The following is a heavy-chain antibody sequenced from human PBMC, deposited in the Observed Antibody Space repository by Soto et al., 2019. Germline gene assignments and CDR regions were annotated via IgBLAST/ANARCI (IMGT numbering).Heavy chain of an antibody. Sequence: GGSLRLSCAASGFTVSRNYVSWVRQAPGKGLAWVSLSYSGGTTDYADSVKGRFTISRDNSKNTLYLQMNSLRADDTAVYFCVRGMNPLFGGQGTLVTVSS. J-gene: IGHJ4*01. CDR1: GFTVSRNY. CDR3: VRGMNPLF. V-gene: IGHV3-53*01. CDR2: SYSGGTT.